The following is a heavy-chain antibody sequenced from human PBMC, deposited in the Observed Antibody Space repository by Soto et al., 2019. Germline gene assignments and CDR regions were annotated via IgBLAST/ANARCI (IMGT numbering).Heavy chain of an antibody. CDR2: IYYSGST. D-gene: IGHD3-10*01. V-gene: IGHV4-59*01. J-gene: IGHJ4*02. Sequence: PSETLSLTCTVSGGSISSYYWSWIRQSPGKGLEWIGYIYYSGSTNYNASLKSRVTISVDTSKNQFSLKLSSVTAADTAVYYCARASGKRWSIFDYWGQGTLVTVSS. CDR1: GGSISSYY. CDR3: ARASGKRWSIFDY.